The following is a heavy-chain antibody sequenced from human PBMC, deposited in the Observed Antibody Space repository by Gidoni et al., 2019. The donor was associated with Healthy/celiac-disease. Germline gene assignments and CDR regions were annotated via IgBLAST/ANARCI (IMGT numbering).Heavy chain of an antibody. V-gene: IGHV3-9*01. CDR1: GFTFDDYA. D-gene: IGHD3-22*01. Sequence: EVQLVESGGGLVQPGRSLRLSCAASGFTFDDYAMHWVRQAPGKGLEWVSGISWNSGSIGYADSVKGRFTISRDNAKNSLYLQMNSLRAEDTALYYCAKVGDSNPWYFDYWGQGTLVTVSS. CDR2: ISWNSGSI. CDR3: AKVGDSNPWYFDY. J-gene: IGHJ4*02.